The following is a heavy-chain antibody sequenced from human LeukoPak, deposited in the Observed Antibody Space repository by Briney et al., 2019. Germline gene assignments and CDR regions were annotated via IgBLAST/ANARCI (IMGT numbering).Heavy chain of an antibody. CDR1: GFTFSNYG. J-gene: IGHJ4*02. V-gene: IGHV3-33*08. Sequence: GSLRLSCAASGFTFSNYGMHWVRQAPGKGLEWVAVIWYDGTNKYYADSVKGRFTISRDNSKNTLYLQMNSLRAEDTAVYYCARVSYCSSSDCSFDYWGQGTLVTVSS. CDR2: IWYDGTNK. CDR3: ARVSYCSSSDCSFDY. D-gene: IGHD2-2*01.